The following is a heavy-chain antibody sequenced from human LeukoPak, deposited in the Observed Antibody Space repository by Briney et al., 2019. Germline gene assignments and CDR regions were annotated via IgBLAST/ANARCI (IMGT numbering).Heavy chain of an antibody. D-gene: IGHD5-12*01. CDR3: ARGPLDSGYTYFDY. CDR2: FSYSGST. J-gene: IGHJ4*02. Sequence: SETLSLTCTVSGGSVTTDYWSWTRQPPGKGLEWIGYFSYSGSTNYNPSLKSRVTISVDTSKNQFSLKLSSVTAADTAVYYCARGPLDSGYTYFDYWGQGTLVSVAS. CDR1: GGSVTTDY. V-gene: IGHV4-59*02.